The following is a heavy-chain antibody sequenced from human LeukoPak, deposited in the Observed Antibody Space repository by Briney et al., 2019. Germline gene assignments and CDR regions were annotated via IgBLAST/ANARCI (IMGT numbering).Heavy chain of an antibody. D-gene: IGHD3-22*01. CDR2: IYPGDSDT. CDR3: ARQSDNSAYYPYYYMDV. J-gene: IGHJ6*03. CDR1: GYTFTRNW. Sequence: GESLKISCKSSGYTFTRNWIGWVRQMPGKGLEWMGIIYPGDSDTRYSPSFQGQVTISAGKSISTVYLHWSSLKASDTAMYYCARQSDNSAYYPYYYMDVWGKGTTVTVSS. V-gene: IGHV5-51*01.